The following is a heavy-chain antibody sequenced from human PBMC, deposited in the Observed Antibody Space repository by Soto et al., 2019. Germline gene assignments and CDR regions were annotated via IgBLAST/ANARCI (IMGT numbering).Heavy chain of an antibody. V-gene: IGHV1-2*04. CDR3: ARVAHSGSYSHFDY. D-gene: IGHD1-26*01. J-gene: IGHJ4*02. CDR1: GYTFTGYY. Sequence: GASVKVSCKASGYTFTGYYMHWVRQAPGQGLEWMGWINPNSGGTNYAQKFQGWVTMTRDTSISTAYMELSRLRSDDTAVYYCARVAHSGSYSHFDYWGQGTLVTVSS. CDR2: INPNSGGT.